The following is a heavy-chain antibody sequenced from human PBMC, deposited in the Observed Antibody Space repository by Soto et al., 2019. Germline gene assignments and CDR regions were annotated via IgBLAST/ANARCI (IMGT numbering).Heavy chain of an antibody. CDR3: ARDLYYYGSGTPGY. CDR2: INPSGSST. D-gene: IGHD3-10*01. Sequence: ASVKVSCKASGYTLTSYDISWVRQAPGQGLEWMGIINPSGSSTSYAQKFQGRVTMTRDTSTSTVYMELSSLRSEDTAVYYCARDLYYYGSGTPGYWGQGTLVTVSS. V-gene: IGHV1-46*03. J-gene: IGHJ4*02. CDR1: GYTLTSYD.